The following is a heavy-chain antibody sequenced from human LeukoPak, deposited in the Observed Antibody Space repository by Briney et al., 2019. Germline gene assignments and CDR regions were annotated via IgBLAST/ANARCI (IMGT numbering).Heavy chain of an antibody. V-gene: IGHV4-39*02. CDR3: ARDFDPVAGTGAFDY. J-gene: IGHJ4*02. CDR2: IYYSGST. CDR1: GGSISSSSYY. Sequence: PSETLSLTCTVSGGSISSSSYYWGWIRQPPGKGLEWIGSIYYSGSTYYNPSLKSRVTISVDTSKNQFSLKLNSVTAADTAVYYCARDFDPVAGTGAFDYWGQGTLVTVSS. D-gene: IGHD6-19*01.